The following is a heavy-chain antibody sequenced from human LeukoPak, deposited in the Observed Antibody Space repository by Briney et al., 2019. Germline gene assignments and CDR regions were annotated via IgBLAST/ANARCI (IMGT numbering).Heavy chain of an antibody. CDR1: GGSISSGSYY. CDR2: IYYSGST. D-gene: IGHD3-22*01. V-gene: IGHV4-39*01. CDR3: AIDSSGYYAY. Sequence: SETLSLTCTVSGGSISSGSYYWDWIRQPPGKGLEWIGSIYYSGSTYYNPSLKSRVTISVDTSKNQFSLKLSSVTAADTAVYYCAIDSSGYYAYWGQGTLVTVSS. J-gene: IGHJ4*02.